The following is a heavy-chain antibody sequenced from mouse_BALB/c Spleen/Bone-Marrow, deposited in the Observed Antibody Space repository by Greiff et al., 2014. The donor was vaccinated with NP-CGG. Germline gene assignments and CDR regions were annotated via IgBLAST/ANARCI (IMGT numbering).Heavy chain of an antibody. CDR2: ISSGSSTI. Sequence: VQLKESGGGLVQPGGSRKLSCAASGFTFSSFGMHWVRQAPEKGLEWVAYISSGSSTIYYADTVKGRFTISRDNPKNTLFLQMTSLRSEDTAMYYCASSPYGYFDYWGQGTTPTVSS. D-gene: IGHD1-1*01. CDR3: ASSPYGYFDY. CDR1: GFTFSSFG. J-gene: IGHJ2*01. V-gene: IGHV5-17*02.